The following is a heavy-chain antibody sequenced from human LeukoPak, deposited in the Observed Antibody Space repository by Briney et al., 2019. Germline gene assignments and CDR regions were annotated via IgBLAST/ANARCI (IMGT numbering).Heavy chain of an antibody. CDR2: ISRDGSST. CDR3: AAEGSIPDAFDI. Sequence: PGGSLRLSCAASGFTFRSYWMHWVRQAPGKGLVWVSRISRDGSSTSYADFAKGRFTISRDNAQNTLYLQMNSLRAEDTAVYYCAAEGSIPDAFDIWGQGTMVTVSS. CDR1: GFTFRSYW. J-gene: IGHJ3*02. D-gene: IGHD3-10*01. V-gene: IGHV3-74*01.